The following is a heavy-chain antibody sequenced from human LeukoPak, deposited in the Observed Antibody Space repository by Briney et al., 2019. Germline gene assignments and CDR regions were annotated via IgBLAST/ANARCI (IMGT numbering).Heavy chain of an antibody. Sequence: SETLSLTCTVSGGSISTYYWTWIRQPPGKGLEWIGYVYYSGSTNYNPSLKSRVPISVDTSKNQFSLKLSSVTAADTAVYYCARGYSSSWYYFDYWGQGTLVTVSS. CDR1: GGSISTYY. J-gene: IGHJ4*02. V-gene: IGHV4-59*01. CDR3: ARGYSSSWYYFDY. CDR2: VYYSGST. D-gene: IGHD6-13*01.